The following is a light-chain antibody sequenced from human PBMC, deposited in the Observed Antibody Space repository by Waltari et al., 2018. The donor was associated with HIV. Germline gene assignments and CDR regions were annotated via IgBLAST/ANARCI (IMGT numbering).Light chain of an antibody. V-gene: IGKV1D-16*01. J-gene: IGKJ4*01. CDR3: QQYSTYPLT. CDR1: QGVSSW. Sequence: DIQMTQSPSSLSASVGDRVTITCRACQGVSSWLAWYQQKPDKAPSPLISGASTLQSGVPSRFSGSGSGTDFTLTISSLQPEDFATYYCQQYSTYPLTFGGGTKVEI. CDR2: GAS.